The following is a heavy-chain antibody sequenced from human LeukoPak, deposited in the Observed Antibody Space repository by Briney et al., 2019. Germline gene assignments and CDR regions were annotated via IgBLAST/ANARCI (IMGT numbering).Heavy chain of an antibody. CDR3: ARANFYYDSSGYYGKDYYYGMDV. Sequence: SQTLSLTCTVSGGSISSGGYYWSWIRQHPGKGLEWIGYIYYSGSTYYNPSLKSRVTISVDTSKNQFSLKLSSVTAADTAVYYCARANFYYDSSGYYGKDYYYGMDVWGQGTTVIVSS. D-gene: IGHD3-22*01. J-gene: IGHJ6*02. CDR1: GGSISSGGYY. V-gene: IGHV4-31*03. CDR2: IYYSGST.